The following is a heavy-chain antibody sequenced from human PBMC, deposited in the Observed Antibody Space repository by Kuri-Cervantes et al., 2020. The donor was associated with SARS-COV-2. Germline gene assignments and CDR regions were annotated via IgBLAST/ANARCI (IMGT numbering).Heavy chain of an antibody. Sequence: ADTLSLTCAVYGGSFSGYYWSWIRHPPGKGWEWIGEINHSGSTNSNPSLKSQVTISLDTSKNQFSLRLSSVTAADTAVYYCARHRDSSSWYGRGAFDYWGQGTLVTVSS. CDR2: INHSGST. CDR3: ARHRDSSSWYGRGAFDY. J-gene: IGHJ4*02. V-gene: IGHV4-34*01. CDR1: GGSFSGYY. D-gene: IGHD6-13*01.